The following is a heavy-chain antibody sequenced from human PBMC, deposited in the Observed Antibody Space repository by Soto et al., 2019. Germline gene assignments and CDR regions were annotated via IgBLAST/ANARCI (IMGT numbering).Heavy chain of an antibody. V-gene: IGHV3-23*01. CDR3: APRPYYDFWSGYYDY. CDR1: GFTFSSYA. J-gene: IGHJ4*02. CDR2: ISGSGGST. Sequence: GGSLRLSCAASGFTFSSYAMSWVRQAPGKGLEWVSAISGSGGSTYYADSVKGRFTISRDNSKNTLYLQMNSLRAEDTAVYYGAPRPYYDFWSGYYDYWGQGTLVTVSS. D-gene: IGHD3-3*01.